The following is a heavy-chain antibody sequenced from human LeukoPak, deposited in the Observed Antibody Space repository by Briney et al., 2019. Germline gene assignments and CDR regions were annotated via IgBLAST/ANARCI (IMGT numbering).Heavy chain of an antibody. CDR3: ARGIVVVVAAD. Sequence: TSETLSLTCAVYGGSFSGYYWSWIRQPPGKGLEWIGEINHSGSTNYNPSLKSRVTISVDTSKNQFSLKLSSVTAADTAVYYCARGIVVVVAADWGQGTLVTVSS. V-gene: IGHV4-34*01. J-gene: IGHJ4*02. D-gene: IGHD2-15*01. CDR1: GGSFSGYY. CDR2: INHSGST.